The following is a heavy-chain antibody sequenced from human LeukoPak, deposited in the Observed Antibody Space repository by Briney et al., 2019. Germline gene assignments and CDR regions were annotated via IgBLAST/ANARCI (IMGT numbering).Heavy chain of an antibody. Sequence: SQTLSLTCTVSGGSISSYYWSWIRQPPGKGLEWIGYIYYSGSTSYNPSLKSRVTISVDTSKNQFSLKLSSVAAADTAVYYCARGARRTMIFDYWGQGGLVTVSS. J-gene: IGHJ4*02. D-gene: IGHD3-22*01. CDR2: IYYSGST. CDR1: GGSISSYY. V-gene: IGHV4-59*01. CDR3: ARGARRTMIFDY.